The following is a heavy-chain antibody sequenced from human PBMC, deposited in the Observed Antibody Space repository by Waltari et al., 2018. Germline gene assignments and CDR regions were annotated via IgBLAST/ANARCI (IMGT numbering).Heavy chain of an antibody. CDR1: GGSFSGYY. V-gene: IGHV4-34*01. CDR2: INHSGST. CDR3: ARGRGYDYVWGSYRPQAYYFDY. D-gene: IGHD3-16*02. Sequence: QVQLQQWGAGLLKPSETLSLTCAVYGGSFSGYYWSWIRQPPGKGLEWIGEINHSGSTNYNPSLKSRVTISVDTSKNQFSLKLSSVTAADTAVYYCARGRGYDYVWGSYRPQAYYFDYWGQGTLVTVSS. J-gene: IGHJ4*02.